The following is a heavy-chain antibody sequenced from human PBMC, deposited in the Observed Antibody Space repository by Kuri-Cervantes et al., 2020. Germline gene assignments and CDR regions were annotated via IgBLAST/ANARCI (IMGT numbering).Heavy chain of an antibody. CDR1: GYSFTSYW. Sequence: KVSCKGSGYSFTSYWIGWVRQMPGKGLEWMGIIYPGDSDTRYSPSFQGQVTISADKSISTAYLQWSSLKASDTAMYYCARRAYCGGDCYTLDYWEQAILTVSS. CDR3: ARRAYCGGDCYTLDY. J-gene: IGHJ4*02. D-gene: IGHD2-21*02. CDR2: IYPGDSDT. V-gene: IGHV5-51*01.